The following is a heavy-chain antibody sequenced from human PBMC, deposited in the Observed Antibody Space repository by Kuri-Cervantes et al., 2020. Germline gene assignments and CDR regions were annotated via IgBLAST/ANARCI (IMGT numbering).Heavy chain of an antibody. J-gene: IGHJ5*02. CDR1: GFTVSSNY. V-gene: IGHV3-53*01. CDR3: ARGVVVAATLGWFDP. CDR2: IYSGGST. Sequence: GGSLRLSGAAAGFTVSSNYMSWVRQAPGKGLEWVSVIYSGGSTYYADSVKGRFTISRDNSKNTLYLQMNSLRAEDTAVYYCARGVVVAATLGWFDPWGQGTLVTVSS. D-gene: IGHD2-15*01.